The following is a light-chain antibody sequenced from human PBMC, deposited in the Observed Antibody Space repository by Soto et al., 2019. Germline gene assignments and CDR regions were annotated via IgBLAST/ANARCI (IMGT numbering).Light chain of an antibody. CDR3: QQYGSSPLT. Sequence: IVLTQSPGILSLSPGERGTLSCRASQSVSSSYLAWHQQKPGQAPRLLIYGASSRATGTPDRFSGSGFGTQFTLTISRLEPEDFAVYYCQQYGSSPLTFGGGTKVDIK. CDR1: QSVSSSY. CDR2: GAS. V-gene: IGKV3-20*01. J-gene: IGKJ4*01.